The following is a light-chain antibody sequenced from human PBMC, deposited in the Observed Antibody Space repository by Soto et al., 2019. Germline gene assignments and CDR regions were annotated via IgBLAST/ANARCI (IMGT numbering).Light chain of an antibody. CDR3: SSYAGSSNV. CDR2: EVN. J-gene: IGLJ1*01. V-gene: IGLV2-8*01. CDR1: SSDVGGYNY. Sequence: LTQPPSASGSPGQSVAISCTGTSSDVGGYNYVSWYQQHPGKAPKLMIYEVNKRPSGVPDRSSGSKSGNTASLTVSGLQAEDEADYYCSSYAGSSNVFGTGSRVTVL.